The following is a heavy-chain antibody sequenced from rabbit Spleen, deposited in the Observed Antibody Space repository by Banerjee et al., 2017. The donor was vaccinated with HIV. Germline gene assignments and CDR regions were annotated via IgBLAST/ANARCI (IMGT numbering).Heavy chain of an antibody. Sequence: EQLEESGGGLVKPEGSLTLTCKASGVSLNDKDVMCWVRQAPGKGLEWIACINIVTGRSVYASWAKGRFTMSRTSSTTVTLQMTSLTAADTATYFCARDLAGAIGWNFYLWGQGTLVTVS. CDR2: INIVTGRS. J-gene: IGHJ4*01. D-gene: IGHD4-1*01. CDR3: ARDLAGAIGWNFYL. CDR1: GVSLNDKDV. V-gene: IGHV1S45*01.